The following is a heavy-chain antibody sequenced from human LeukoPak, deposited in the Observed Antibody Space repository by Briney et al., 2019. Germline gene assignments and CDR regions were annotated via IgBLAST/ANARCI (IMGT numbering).Heavy chain of an antibody. CDR3: AREFRYPMYFDY. CDR2: IYYSGST. CDR1: GGSISSGGYY. Sequence: PSETLSLTCTVSGGSISSGGYYWSWIRQHPGKGLEWIGYIYYSGSTYYNPSLKSRVTISVDTSKNQFSLKLSSVTAADTAVYYCAREFRYPMYFDYRGQGTLVTVSS. V-gene: IGHV4-31*03. J-gene: IGHJ4*02. D-gene: IGHD3-10*02.